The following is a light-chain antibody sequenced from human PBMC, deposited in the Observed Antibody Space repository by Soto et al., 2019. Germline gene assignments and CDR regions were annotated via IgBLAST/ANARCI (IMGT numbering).Light chain of an antibody. CDR2: DAS. CDR1: QSISGW. V-gene: IGKV1-5*01. Sequence: DIQMTQSPSTLSASVGDRVTLTCRASQSISGWLAWYQQKPGKAPKLLIYDASSLESGVPSRFSGSGSGTEFTLTISSLQPDDSATYFCQHYKTYWTFGQGTKVEIK. CDR3: QHYKTYWT. J-gene: IGKJ1*01.